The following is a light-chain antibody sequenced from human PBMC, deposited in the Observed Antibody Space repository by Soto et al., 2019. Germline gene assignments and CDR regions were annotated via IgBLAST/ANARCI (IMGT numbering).Light chain of an antibody. CDR3: SSYTSSSTVI. J-gene: IGLJ2*01. CDR2: DVS. Sequence: QSALTQPASVSGSPGQSITISCTGSSSDVGGYNDVSWYQQHPGKAPKLMIYDVSNRPSGVSNRFSGSKSGITASLTISGLQAEDEADYFCSSYTSSSTVIFGGGTQLTVL. CDR1: SSDVGGYND. V-gene: IGLV2-14*01.